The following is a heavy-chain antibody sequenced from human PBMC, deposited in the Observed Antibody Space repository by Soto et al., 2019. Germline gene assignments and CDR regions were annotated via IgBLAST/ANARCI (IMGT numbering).Heavy chain of an antibody. J-gene: IGHJ4*02. CDR2: IIPILGIA. Sequence: QVQLVQSGAEVKKPGSSVKVSCKASGGTFSSYTISWVRQAPGQGLEWMGRIIPILGIANYAQKFQGRVTIXXDXSXXTAYMELSSLRSEDTAVYYCATPKAYSSSWYYFDYWGQGTLVTVSS. CDR1: GGTFSSYT. CDR3: ATPKAYSSSWYYFDY. D-gene: IGHD6-13*01. V-gene: IGHV1-69*02.